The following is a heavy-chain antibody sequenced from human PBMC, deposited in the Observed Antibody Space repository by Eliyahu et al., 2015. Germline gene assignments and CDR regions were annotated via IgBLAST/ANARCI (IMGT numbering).Heavy chain of an antibody. CDR3: AKLGYCNTISCPVGVQNWFDP. Sequence: EVQLVESGGGLGQPGGSLRLXCXASGFXFXTYAXXWVRQTPGKGLEWVSSXTGSGDNTYYADSVKGRFTISRDNSKNTLYLEMNSLRAEDTAVYYCAKLGYCNTISCPVGVQNWFDPWGQGTLVTVS. D-gene: IGHD2-2*01. CDR2: XTGSGDNT. CDR1: GFXFXTYA. J-gene: IGHJ5*02. V-gene: IGHV3-23*04.